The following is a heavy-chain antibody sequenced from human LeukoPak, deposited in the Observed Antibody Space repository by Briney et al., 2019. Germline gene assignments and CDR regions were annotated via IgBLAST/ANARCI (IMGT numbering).Heavy chain of an antibody. CDR2: INWNGDSI. Sequence: GGSLRLSCAASGFTFEDYDMSWVRQAPGKGLEWVFSINWNGDSIGYVDSVKGRFTISRDNAKDSLYLQMNNLRAEDTALYYCARDLPQIEYWGQGTLVTVSS. V-gene: IGHV3-20*04. CDR3: ARDLPQIEY. D-gene: IGHD3-22*01. J-gene: IGHJ4*02. CDR1: GFTFEDYD.